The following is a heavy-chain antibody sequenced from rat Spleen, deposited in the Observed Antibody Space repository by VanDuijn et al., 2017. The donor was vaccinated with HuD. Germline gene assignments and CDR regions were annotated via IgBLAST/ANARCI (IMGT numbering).Heavy chain of an antibody. CDR2: ITNAAGKV. D-gene: IGHD1-6*01. CDR3: TSYSDYATSPFAY. J-gene: IGHJ3*01. Sequence: EVQLVESGGGLVQPGRSLKLSCVASGFTLNNYWMTWIRQAPGKGLEWVASITNAAGKVHYPDSVKGRFTISRDNAKSTLYLQMGSLRSEDTATYFCTSYSDYATSPFAYWGRGTLVTVSS. V-gene: IGHV5-31*01. CDR1: GFTLNNYW.